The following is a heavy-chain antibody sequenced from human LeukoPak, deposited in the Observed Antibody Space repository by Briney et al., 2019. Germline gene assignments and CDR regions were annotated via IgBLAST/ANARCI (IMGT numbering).Heavy chain of an antibody. D-gene: IGHD2-2*02. Sequence: ASVKVSCKVSGYTLTELSMHWVRQAPGKGLEWMGGFDPEDGETIYAQKFQGRVTMTEDTSTDTAYMELRSLRSDDTAVYYCARDCTSTSCYTVYWGQGTLVTVSS. CDR3: ARDCTSTSCYTVY. CDR1: GYTLTELS. V-gene: IGHV1-24*01. J-gene: IGHJ4*02. CDR2: FDPEDGET.